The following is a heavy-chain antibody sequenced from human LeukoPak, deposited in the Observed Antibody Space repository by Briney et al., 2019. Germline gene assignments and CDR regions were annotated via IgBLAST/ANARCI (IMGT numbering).Heavy chain of an antibody. J-gene: IGHJ3*02. D-gene: IGHD1-26*01. Sequence: GGSLRLSCAASGFTFSSKAMSWVRQAPGQGLEWFSATSGGGGSTYYAASVKGRFSISRDNSKNTLYLQTNSLRAEDTAVYYCAKRQDSGSYYAAFDIWGQGTTVTVSS. CDR2: TSGGGGST. CDR1: GFTFSSKA. V-gene: IGHV3-23*01. CDR3: AKRQDSGSYYAAFDI.